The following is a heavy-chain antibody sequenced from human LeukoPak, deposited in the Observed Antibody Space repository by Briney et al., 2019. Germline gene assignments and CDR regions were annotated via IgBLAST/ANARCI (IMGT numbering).Heavy chain of an antibody. D-gene: IGHD1-1*01. J-gene: IGHJ5*02. CDR1: GGSISNSSYY. CDR2: INYYGKT. Sequence: SETLSLTCTVSGGSISNSSYYWGWIRQPPGKGLEWIGSINYYGKTYYNPSVKSRVTISVDTSKNQFSLKLSSVTAADTAVYYCARVPGGALNWFDPWGQGTLVTVSS. V-gene: IGHV4-39*01. CDR3: ARVPGGALNWFDP.